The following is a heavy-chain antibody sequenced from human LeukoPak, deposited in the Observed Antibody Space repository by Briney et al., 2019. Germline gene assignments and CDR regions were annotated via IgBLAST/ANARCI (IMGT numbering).Heavy chain of an antibody. Sequence: SETLSLTCIVSGGSISNYYWSWIRQPPGKGLEWIGYISNSGGTNYNPSLKSRVTISVDTSKNQFSLKLSSVTAADTAVYYCARYDSNAGSLLDYWGQGTLVTVSS. CDR1: GGSISNYY. CDR3: ARYDSNAGSLLDY. D-gene: IGHD3-22*01. V-gene: IGHV4-59*12. CDR2: ISNSGGT. J-gene: IGHJ4*02.